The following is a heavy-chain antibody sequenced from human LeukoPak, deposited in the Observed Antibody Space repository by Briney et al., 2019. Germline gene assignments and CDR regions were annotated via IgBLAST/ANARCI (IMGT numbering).Heavy chain of an antibody. CDR2: FYDGGNK. Sequence: GGSLRLSCAASGLTVSSNYMSWVCQAPGKGLEWVSVFYDGGNKNYADSVKGRFTISRDNSRNTLYLQMNSLRAEDTAVYYCARQTLTLSFDYWGQGTLVTVSS. CDR1: GLTVSSNY. D-gene: IGHD2-21*02. V-gene: IGHV3-53*01. J-gene: IGHJ4*02. CDR3: ARQTLTLSFDY.